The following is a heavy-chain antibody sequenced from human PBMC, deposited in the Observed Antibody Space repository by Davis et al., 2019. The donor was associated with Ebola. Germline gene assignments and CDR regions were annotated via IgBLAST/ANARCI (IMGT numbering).Heavy chain of an antibody. J-gene: IGHJ5*02. CDR1: GFSLSTSGVG. CDR3: AHSLLGEYYGSGRYNWFDP. Sequence: SGPTLVKPTQTLTLTCTFSGFSLSTSGVGVGWIRQPPGKALEWLALIYWDDDKRYSPSLKSRLTITKDTSKNQVVLTMTNMDPVDTATYYCAHSLLGEYYGSGRYNWFDPWGQGTLVTVSS. CDR2: IYWDDDK. V-gene: IGHV2-5*02. D-gene: IGHD3-10*01.